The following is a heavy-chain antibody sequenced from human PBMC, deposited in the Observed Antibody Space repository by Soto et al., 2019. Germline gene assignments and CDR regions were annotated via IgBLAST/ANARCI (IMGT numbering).Heavy chain of an antibody. CDR3: ARESAGSGKNNWFDP. D-gene: IGHD3-10*01. CDR2: IHRTGST. V-gene: IGHV4-59*01. Sequence: PSENLSLTCSVSRGSISSYYWSWVRQPPGKGLEWIGFIHRTGSTKYNPSLESRVTISVDTSQNQLSLRLSSVTAADTAVYYCARESAGSGKNNWFDPWGQGILVTVSS. CDR1: RGSISSYY. J-gene: IGHJ5*02.